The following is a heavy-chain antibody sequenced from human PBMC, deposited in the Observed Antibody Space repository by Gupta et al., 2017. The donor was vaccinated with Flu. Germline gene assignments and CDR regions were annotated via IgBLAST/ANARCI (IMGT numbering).Heavy chain of an antibody. J-gene: IGHJ6*03. CDR1: AFTFSDYY. V-gene: IGHV3-72*01. CDR2: SRKKGNGYSA. D-gene: IGHD6-13*01. CDR3: ARGIEASGTFNYHYYYLVG. Sequence: EVQLVESGGGLVQPGGSLRLSCATSAFTFSDYYMDWVRLAPGKGVECVDRSRKKGNGYSAEYAASVKVRFTIARDDSTRSLYLQMNSLRIEDTAVYYCARGIEASGTFNYHYYYLVGGGEGTAVTVSS.